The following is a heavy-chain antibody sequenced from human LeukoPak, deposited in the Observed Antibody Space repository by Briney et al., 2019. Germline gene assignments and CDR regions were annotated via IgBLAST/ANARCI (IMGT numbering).Heavy chain of an antibody. V-gene: IGHV3-23*01. CDR2: ISGSGGTT. CDR3: AKGGPSRIGYYYYGMDV. J-gene: IGHJ6*02. CDR1: GFTISSYA. D-gene: IGHD2-21*01. Sequence: GGSLRLSWAVSGFTISSYAMSWVRQAPGKGLEWVSAISGSGGTTYYADSVKGRFTISRDNSKNTLYLQMNSLRAEDTAVYYCAKGGPSRIGYYYYGMDVWGQGTTVTVSS.